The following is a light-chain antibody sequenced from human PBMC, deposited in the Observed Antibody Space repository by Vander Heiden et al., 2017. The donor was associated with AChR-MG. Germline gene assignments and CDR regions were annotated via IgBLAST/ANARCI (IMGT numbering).Light chain of an antibody. CDR1: QSVSSN. CDR3: QQYNTWPET. V-gene: IGKV3-15*01. Sequence: EIVMTQSPATLSVSPGERATLSCRASQSVSSNLAWYQQKPGQAPGLLIYGASTRATGIPARFSGSGSGTEFTLTISSLQSEDFAVYYCQQYNTWPETFGQGTKVEVK. J-gene: IGKJ1*01. CDR2: GAS.